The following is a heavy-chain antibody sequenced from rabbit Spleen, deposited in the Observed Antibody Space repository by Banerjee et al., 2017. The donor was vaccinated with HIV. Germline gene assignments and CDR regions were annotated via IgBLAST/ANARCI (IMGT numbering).Heavy chain of an antibody. V-gene: IGHV1S45*01. J-gene: IGHJ4*01. CDR3: ARDLVAVIGWNFNL. Sequence: QEQLEESGGDLVKPEGSLTLTCKASGLDFSGTYWICWVRQAPGKGLEWIACIRTRDTYTYYASWAKGRFTMSRTSSTTVTLQMTSLTAADTATYFCARDLVAVIGWNFNLWGPGTLVTVS. D-gene: IGHD1-1*01. CDR1: GLDFSGTYW. CDR2: IRTRDTYT.